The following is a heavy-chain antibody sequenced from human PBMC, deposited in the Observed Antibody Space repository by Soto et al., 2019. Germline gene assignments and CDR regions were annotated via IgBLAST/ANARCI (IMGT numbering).Heavy chain of an antibody. Sequence: QVKLVESGGGVVQPGRSRRLSCVTSGFTFRSYGMHWVRQSPDKGLEWVAVIKSDGTTADYIESVKGRFFISRDNSKNTLYLQMNSLRAEDTAVYYCAKGGYYDSSGYLGWLDYWGQGTLVTVSS. V-gene: IGHV3-30*19. J-gene: IGHJ4*02. CDR2: IKSDGTTA. CDR3: AKGGYYDSSGYLGWLDY. CDR1: GFTFRSYG. D-gene: IGHD3-22*01.